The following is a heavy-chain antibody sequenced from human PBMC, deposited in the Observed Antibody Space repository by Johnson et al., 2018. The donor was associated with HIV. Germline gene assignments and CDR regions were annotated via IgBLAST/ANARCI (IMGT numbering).Heavy chain of an antibody. D-gene: IGHD2-15*01. V-gene: IGHV3-33*01. Sequence: QVQLVESGGGVVQPGRSLRLSCAASGFTFSSYGMHWVRQAPGKGLEWVAVIWYDGSYKYYADSVKGRFTISRDNSKNTLYLQMNSLRAEDTAVYYCASGRVGGNDAFDIWGQGTMVTVSS. J-gene: IGHJ3*02. CDR3: ASGRVGGNDAFDI. CDR1: GFTFSSYG. CDR2: IWYDGSYK.